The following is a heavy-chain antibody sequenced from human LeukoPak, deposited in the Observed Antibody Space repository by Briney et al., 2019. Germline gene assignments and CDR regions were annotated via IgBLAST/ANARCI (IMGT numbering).Heavy chain of an antibody. D-gene: IGHD5-18*01. Sequence: GESLKISCKGSGYSFTSYWIGWVRQMPGKGLEWMGIIYPGDSDTRYSPSFQGQVTISADKSISTAYLQWSSLKASDTATYYCARHGRIQLWLRRSDYYYGMDVWGQGTTVTVSS. V-gene: IGHV5-51*01. CDR1: GYSFTSYW. J-gene: IGHJ6*02. CDR3: ARHGRIQLWLRRSDYYYGMDV. CDR2: IYPGDSDT.